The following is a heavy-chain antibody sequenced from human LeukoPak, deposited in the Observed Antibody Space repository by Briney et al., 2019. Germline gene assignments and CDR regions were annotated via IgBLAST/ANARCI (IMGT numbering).Heavy chain of an antibody. Sequence: GGPLTHSRAASGFTFRSHAMICVRQAPGKGLEGFSAISGSGGSTYYADYVKGRYSIYKDNSKSTLYLQMSSLRAEDTAVYYCAKSFGVFYDYVWFKDAFDIWGQGTMFTVSS. CDR1: GFTFRSHA. CDR3: AKSFGVFYDYVWFKDAFDI. CDR2: ISGSGGST. D-gene: IGHD3-16*01. J-gene: IGHJ3*02. V-gene: IGHV3-23*01.